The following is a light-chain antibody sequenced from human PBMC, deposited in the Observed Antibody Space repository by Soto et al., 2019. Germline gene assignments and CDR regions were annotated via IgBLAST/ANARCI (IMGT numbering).Light chain of an antibody. V-gene: IGLV1-40*01. CDR3: QSFDSSLKAVV. J-gene: IGLJ2*01. CDR2: GND. Sequence: QSVLTQPPSVSGAPGQRVTISCTGSSSNIGAGNHVHWYRQLPGRAPKLLIYGNDNRPSGIPDRFSGSKSGASVSLAINGLQGADEADYSCQSFDSSLKAVVFGGGTKVTVL. CDR1: SSNIGAGNH.